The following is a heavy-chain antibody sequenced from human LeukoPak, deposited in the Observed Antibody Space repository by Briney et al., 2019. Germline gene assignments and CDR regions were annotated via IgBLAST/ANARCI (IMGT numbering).Heavy chain of an antibody. CDR1: GYSISSGYY. Sequence: SETLSLTCTVSGYSISSGYYWGWIRQPPGKGLEWIGSIYHSGSTYYNPSLKSRVTISVDTSKNQFSLKLSSVTAADTAVYYCARKGGVYDSSGYYYRYWGQGTLVTVSS. CDR3: ARKGGVYDSSGYYYRY. V-gene: IGHV4-38-2*02. D-gene: IGHD3-22*01. J-gene: IGHJ4*02. CDR2: IYHSGST.